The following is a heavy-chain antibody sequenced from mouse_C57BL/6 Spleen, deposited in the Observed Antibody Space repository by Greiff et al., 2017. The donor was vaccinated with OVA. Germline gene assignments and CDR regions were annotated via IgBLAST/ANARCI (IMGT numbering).Heavy chain of an antibody. CDR3: ARATVVAQYYFDY. CDR2: IDPSDSYT. J-gene: IGHJ2*01. Sequence: QVQLQQSGAELVMPGASVKLSCKASGYTFTSYWMHWVKQRPGQGLEWIGEIDPSDSYTNYNQKFKGKSTLTVDKSSSTAYMQLSSLTSEDSAVYYCARATVVAQYYFDYWGQGTTLTVSS. V-gene: IGHV1-69*01. CDR1: GYTFTSYW. D-gene: IGHD1-1*01.